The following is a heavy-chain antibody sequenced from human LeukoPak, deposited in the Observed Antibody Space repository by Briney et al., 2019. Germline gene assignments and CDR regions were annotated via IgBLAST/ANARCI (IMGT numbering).Heavy chain of an antibody. CDR1: GYSISSGYY. CDR2: MYHSGST. CDR3: ARQGGSSSPYYYYYMDV. V-gene: IGHV4-38-2*01. J-gene: IGHJ6*03. D-gene: IGHD6-13*01. Sequence: SETLSLTCAVSGYSISSGYYWGWFRQPPGKGLEWIGCMYHSGSTYYNPSLKSRVAISVDTSKNQFSLKLSSVTAADTAVYYCARQGGSSSPYYYYYMDVWGKGTTVTVSS.